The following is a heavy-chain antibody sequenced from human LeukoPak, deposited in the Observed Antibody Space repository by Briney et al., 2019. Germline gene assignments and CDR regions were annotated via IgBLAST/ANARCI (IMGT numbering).Heavy chain of an antibody. D-gene: IGHD6-19*01. Sequence: GGSLRLSCAASGFTVSSNYMSWVRQAPGKGLEWVSVIYSGGSTYYADSVKGRFTISRDNSKNTLYLQMNSLRAEDTAVYYCAKDPGLNSSGWDDYWGQGTLVTVSS. J-gene: IGHJ4*02. CDR3: AKDPGLNSSGWDDY. CDR2: IYSGGST. V-gene: IGHV3-53*05. CDR1: GFTVSSNY.